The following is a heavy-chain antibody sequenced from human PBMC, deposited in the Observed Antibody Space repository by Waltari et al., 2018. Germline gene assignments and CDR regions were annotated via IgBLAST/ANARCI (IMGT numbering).Heavy chain of an antibody. CDR2: ISSSRSYI. CDR3: ARGRGSYDY. J-gene: IGHJ4*02. D-gene: IGHD1-26*01. Sequence: EVQLVESGGGLVKPGGSLRLSCAASGFTFSSYSMHWVRQAPGKGRGWVSSISSSRSYIDYADSVKGRFTISRDNAKNSLYLQMNSLRAEDTAVYYCARGRGSYDYWGQGTLVTVSS. V-gene: IGHV3-21*01. CDR1: GFTFSSYS.